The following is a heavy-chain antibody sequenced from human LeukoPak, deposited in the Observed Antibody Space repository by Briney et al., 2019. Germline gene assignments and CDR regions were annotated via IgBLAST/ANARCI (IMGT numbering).Heavy chain of an antibody. CDR2: ISGSGGST. CDR3: AKYGLYSNYVFDY. D-gene: IGHD4-11*01. J-gene: IGHJ4*02. Sequence: GGSLRLSCAASGFTFSSYAMSWVRQAPGKGLEWVSAISGSGGSTYYADSVKGRFTISRDNSKNTLYLQMNSLRAGDTAVYYCAKYGLYSNYVFDYWGQGTLVTVSS. CDR1: GFTFSSYA. V-gene: IGHV3-23*01.